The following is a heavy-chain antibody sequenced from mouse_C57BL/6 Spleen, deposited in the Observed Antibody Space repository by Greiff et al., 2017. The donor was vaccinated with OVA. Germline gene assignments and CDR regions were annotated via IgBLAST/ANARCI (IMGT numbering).Heavy chain of an antibody. D-gene: IGHD2-2*01. CDR3: ARQAIYGSYYFDY. J-gene: IGHJ2*01. Sequence: VQLQQPGAELVMPGASVKLSCKASGYTFTSYWMHWVKQRPGQGLEWIGEIDPSDSYTNYNQKFKGKSTLTVDKSSSTAYMQLSSLTSEDSAVYYCARQAIYGSYYFDYWGQGTTLTVSS. V-gene: IGHV1-69*01. CDR2: IDPSDSYT. CDR1: GYTFTSYW.